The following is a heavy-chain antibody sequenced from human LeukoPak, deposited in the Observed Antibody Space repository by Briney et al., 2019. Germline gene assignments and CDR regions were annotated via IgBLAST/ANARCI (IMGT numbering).Heavy chain of an antibody. Sequence: GGSLRLSCAASGFTVSTNYMSWVRQAPGKGLEWVSVIYIGGSTYYADSVKGRFTISRDISKNTLYLQMNSLRAEDTAMYYCARLGFVVPAVIFDYWGQGTLVTVSS. V-gene: IGHV3-53*01. J-gene: IGHJ4*02. D-gene: IGHD2-2*02. CDR1: GFTVSTNY. CDR2: IYIGGST. CDR3: ARLGFVVPAVIFDY.